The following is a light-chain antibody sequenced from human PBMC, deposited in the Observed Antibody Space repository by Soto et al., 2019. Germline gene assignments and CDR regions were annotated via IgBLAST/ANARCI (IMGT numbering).Light chain of an antibody. CDR3: SSYTSSSTYV. Sequence: QLVLTQPASVSGSPGQSITISCTGTSSDVAAYNYVSWYQQHPGTAPKLMIYDVSNRPSGVSDRFSGSKSGNTASLTISGLQGEVEADYYCSSYTSSSTYVFGTGTKLTVL. CDR1: SSDVAAYNY. J-gene: IGLJ1*01. V-gene: IGLV2-14*01. CDR2: DVS.